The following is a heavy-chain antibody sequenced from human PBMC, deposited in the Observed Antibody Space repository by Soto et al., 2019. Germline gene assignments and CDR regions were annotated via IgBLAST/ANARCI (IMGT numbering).Heavy chain of an antibody. D-gene: IGHD4-4*01. CDR3: AIGGTVTTNYYYGMDV. CDR2: INSDGSST. J-gene: IGHJ6*02. CDR1: GFTFSSYW. Sequence: GGSLRLSCAASGFTFSSYWMHWVRQAPGKGLVWVSRINSDGSSTSYADSVKGRFTISRDNAKNTLYLQMNSLRAEDTAVYYCAIGGTVTTNYYYGMDVWGQGTTVTVSS. V-gene: IGHV3-74*01.